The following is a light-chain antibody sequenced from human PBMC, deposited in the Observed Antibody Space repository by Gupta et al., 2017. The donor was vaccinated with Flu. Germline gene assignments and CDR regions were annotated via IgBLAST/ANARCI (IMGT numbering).Light chain of an antibody. CDR1: SENGVNNF. J-gene: IGLJ3*02. Sequence: SENGVNNFVSWYRQVQGKAPNVIIYEVSSRPSGVSNRFSGSKSDKTASLTIFGLQADDEGDYYCNSYTGSTTPGVFGGGTKLSVL. CDR3: NSYTGSTTPGV. CDR2: EVS. V-gene: IGLV2-14*01.